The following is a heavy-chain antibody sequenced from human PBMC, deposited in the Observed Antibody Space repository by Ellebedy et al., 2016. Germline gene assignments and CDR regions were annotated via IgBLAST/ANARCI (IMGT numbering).Heavy chain of an antibody. CDR2: IKSKTDGGTT. D-gene: IGHD6-13*01. CDR1: GFTFSNAW. J-gene: IGHJ4*02. CDR3: TTDDIAAAGSFY. Sequence: GGSLRLSXAASGFTFSNAWMSWVRQAPGKGLEWVGRIKSKTDGGTTDYAAPVKGRFTISRDDSKNTLYLQMNSLKTEDTAVYYCTTDDIAAAGSFYWGQGTLVTVSS. V-gene: IGHV3-15*01.